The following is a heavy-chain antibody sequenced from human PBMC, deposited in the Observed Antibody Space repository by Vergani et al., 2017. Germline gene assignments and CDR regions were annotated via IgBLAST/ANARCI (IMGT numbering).Heavy chain of an antibody. CDR1: GGSISSGGYY. CDR2: IYYSGNT. V-gene: IGHV4-31*03. CDR3: GRDYSGEVRYEY. D-gene: IGHD3-10*01. J-gene: IGHJ4*02. Sequence: QVQLQESGPGLVKPSQTLSLTCTVSGGSISSGGYYWSWIRQHPGKGLEWIGYIYYSGNTYYNPSLKSRVTISVDTSKNQFSLKLSSVTAADTAVYYCGRDYSGEVRYEYRGQGTLVTVSS.